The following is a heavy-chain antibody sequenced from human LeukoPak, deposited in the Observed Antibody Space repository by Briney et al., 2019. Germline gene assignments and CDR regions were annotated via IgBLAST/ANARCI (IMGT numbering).Heavy chain of an antibody. CDR3: ARDQPGFGELLYDY. D-gene: IGHD3-10*01. CDR2: INAGNGNT. J-gene: IGHJ4*02. V-gene: IGHV1-3*01. CDR1: GYTFTIYA. Sequence: GASVKVSFTASGYTFTIYAMHWVRQAPGQRLEWMGWINAGNGNTKYSQKFQGRVTITRDTSASTAYMELSSLRSEDTAVYYCARDQPGFGELLYDYWGQGTLVTVSS.